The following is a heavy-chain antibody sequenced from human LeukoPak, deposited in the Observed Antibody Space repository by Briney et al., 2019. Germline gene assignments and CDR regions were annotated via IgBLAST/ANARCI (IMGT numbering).Heavy chain of an antibody. D-gene: IGHD6-19*01. CDR1: GYTFTSYG. J-gene: IGHJ3*02. V-gene: IGHV1-18*04. CDR2: ISAYNGNT. CDR3: ARDERQWLVPDAFDI. Sequence: ASVKVSCKASGYTFTSYGISWVRQAPGQGLEWMGWISAYNGNTNYAQKLQGRVTMTIDTSTSTAYMELRSLRSDDTAVYYCARDERQWLVPDAFDIWGQGTMVTVSS.